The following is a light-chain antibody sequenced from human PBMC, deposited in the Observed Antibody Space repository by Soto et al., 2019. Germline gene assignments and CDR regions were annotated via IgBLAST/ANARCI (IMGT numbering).Light chain of an antibody. CDR2: DTF. J-gene: IGKJ5*01. CDR1: QSVSTF. Sequence: EVVLTQSPATLSMSPGERVTLSCRASQSVSTFVAWYQRKPGQAPRPVIYDTFKRAPGVPDRFSGGGSGTDFSLTISSLEPEDFAVYYCQQRARWPMPFGQGTRLELK. CDR3: QQRARWPMP. V-gene: IGKV3-11*01.